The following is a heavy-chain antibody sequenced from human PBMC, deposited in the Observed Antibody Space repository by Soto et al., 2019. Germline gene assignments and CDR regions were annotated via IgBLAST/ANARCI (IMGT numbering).Heavy chain of an antibody. Sequence: QHPGKGLEWIGSIYHSGSTYSNPSLQGRVTISVDTSKNQFSMKLSSVTAADTAVYFCAGRSSLFFFFQAEDGIRDVRSVSAFLLNRSSDL. J-gene: IGHJ2*01. CDR2: IYHSGST. D-gene: IGHD3-10*02. V-gene: IGHV4-39*01. CDR3: AGRSSLFFFFQAEDGIRDVRSVSAFLLNRSSDL.